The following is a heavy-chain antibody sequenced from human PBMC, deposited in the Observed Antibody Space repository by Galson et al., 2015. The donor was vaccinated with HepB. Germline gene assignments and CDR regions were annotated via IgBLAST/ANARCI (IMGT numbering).Heavy chain of an antibody. CDR1: GFTFSSYS. D-gene: IGHD1-1*01. V-gene: IGHV3-48*01. J-gene: IGHJ6*02. CDR2: ISSSSSTI. Sequence: SLRLSCAASGFTFSSYSMNWVRQAPGKGLEWVSYISSSSSTIYYADSVKGRFTISRDNAKNSLYLQMNSLRTEDTALYYCAKPSGTNWNDYGMDVWGQGTTVTVSS. CDR3: AKPSGTNWNDYGMDV.